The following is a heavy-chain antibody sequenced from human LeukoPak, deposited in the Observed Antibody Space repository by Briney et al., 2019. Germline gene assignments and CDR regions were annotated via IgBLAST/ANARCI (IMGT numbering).Heavy chain of an antibody. CDR3: ARSWFGELSWFDP. Sequence: SETLSLTRTVSGGSISSYYWSWIRQPPGKGLEWIGYIYYSGSTNYNPPLKSRVTISVDTSKNQFSLKLSSVTAADTAVYYCARSWFGELSWFDPWGQGTLVTVSS. CDR2: IYYSGST. D-gene: IGHD3-10*01. CDR1: GGSISSYY. J-gene: IGHJ5*02. V-gene: IGHV4-59*08.